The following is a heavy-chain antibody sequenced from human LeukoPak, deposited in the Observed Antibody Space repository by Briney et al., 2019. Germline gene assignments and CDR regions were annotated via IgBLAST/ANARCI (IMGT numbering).Heavy chain of an antibody. Sequence: MASQTLSLTCTVSGGSISSGDYYWSWIRQPPGKGLEWIGYIYYSGSTNYNPSLKSRVTISVDTSKNQFSLKLSSVTAADTAVYYCARVGPGNPRIWFGEPFGAFDIWGQGTMVTVSS. D-gene: IGHD3-10*01. CDR1: GGSISSGDYY. CDR2: IYYSGST. CDR3: ARVGPGNPRIWFGEPFGAFDI. J-gene: IGHJ3*02. V-gene: IGHV4-61*08.